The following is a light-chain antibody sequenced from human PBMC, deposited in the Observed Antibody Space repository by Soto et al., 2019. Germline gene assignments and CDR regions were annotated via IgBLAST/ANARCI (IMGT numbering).Light chain of an antibody. Sequence: EIVMTQSPATLSVSPGERATLSCRASQSVSSDLAWYHQKHGQAPRLLIYGASTRETGIPARFSGSGAGTECTLTINSLQSEDFEVDYCQQYNNWPRTFGQGTKVDIK. CDR3: QQYNNWPRT. J-gene: IGKJ1*01. V-gene: IGKV3-15*01. CDR2: GAS. CDR1: QSVSSD.